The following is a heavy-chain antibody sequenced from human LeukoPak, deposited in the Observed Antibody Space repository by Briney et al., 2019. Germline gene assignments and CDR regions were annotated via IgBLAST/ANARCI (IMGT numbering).Heavy chain of an antibody. CDR3: ARGGDTIGSIRSPFDI. V-gene: IGHV3-33*01. J-gene: IGHJ3*02. Sequence: GRSLRLSCAASGFTFSNYAMHWVRQAPGKGLEWVAVIWYDGSNKYYADSVKGRFTISRDNSKNTVYLQLNSLRAEDTAVYYCARGGDTIGSIRSPFDIWGQGTMVTVSS. CDR2: IWYDGSNK. CDR1: GFTFSNYA. D-gene: IGHD3-22*01.